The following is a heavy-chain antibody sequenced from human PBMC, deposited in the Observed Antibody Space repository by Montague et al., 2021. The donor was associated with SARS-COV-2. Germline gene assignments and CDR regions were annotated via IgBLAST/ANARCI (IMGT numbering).Heavy chain of an antibody. CDR1: GLTVSTNY. J-gene: IGHJ6*02. D-gene: IGHD2-2*01. V-gene: IGHV3-53*01. CDR3: ARDDRRTSKWSYGLDV. CDR2: IYSGGST. Sequence: SLRLSWAASGLTVSTNYLTWVRQAPGRGLEWVSVIYSGGSTYYADSVKGRFTVSRDNSKNTVYLQMNSLRVEDTAIYYCARDDRRTSKWSYGLDVWGPGTPVTVSS.